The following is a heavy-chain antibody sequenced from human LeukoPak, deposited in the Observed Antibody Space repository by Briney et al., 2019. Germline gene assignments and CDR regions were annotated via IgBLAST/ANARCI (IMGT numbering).Heavy chain of an antibody. V-gene: IGHV3-21*04. CDR2: ISSSTSYI. D-gene: IGHD3-3*01. Sequence: GGSLRLSCAASGFTFSSYSMNWIRQAPGKGLEWVSSISSSTSYIYYADSVKGRFTISKDNAKNSLYLQMNSLRAEDTAVYYCARGTYYDFWSGYYNPAPNWFDPWGQGTLVTVSS. CDR3: ARGTYYDFWSGYYNPAPNWFDP. J-gene: IGHJ5*02. CDR1: GFTFSSYS.